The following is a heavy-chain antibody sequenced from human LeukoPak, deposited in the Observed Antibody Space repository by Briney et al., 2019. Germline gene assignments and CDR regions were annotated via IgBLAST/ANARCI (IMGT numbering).Heavy chain of an antibody. Sequence: GGSLRLSCAASGFTVSTNHLSWVRQAPGKGLEWVSVLYSGDSTSYADSVKGRFTISRDNSKNTLYLQMNSLRAEDTAVYYCARDLNYGSVGWGQGTLVTVSS. CDR3: ARDLNYGSVG. J-gene: IGHJ4*02. D-gene: IGHD3-10*01. V-gene: IGHV3-53*01. CDR2: LYSGDST. CDR1: GFTVSTNH.